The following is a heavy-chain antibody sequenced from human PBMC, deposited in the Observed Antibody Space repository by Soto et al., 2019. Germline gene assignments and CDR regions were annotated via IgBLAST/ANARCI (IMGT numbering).Heavy chain of an antibody. CDR3: ARGDYVYLLFDY. CDR1: GDTFTSYA. J-gene: IGHJ4*02. Sequence: GASVKVSCKDSGDTFTSYAMHWVRQAPGQRLEWMGWINAGNGNTKYSQKFQGRVTITRDTSASTAYMELSSLRSEDTAVYYCARGDYVYLLFDYWGQGTLVTVSS. CDR2: INAGNGNT. V-gene: IGHV1-3*01. D-gene: IGHD4-17*01.